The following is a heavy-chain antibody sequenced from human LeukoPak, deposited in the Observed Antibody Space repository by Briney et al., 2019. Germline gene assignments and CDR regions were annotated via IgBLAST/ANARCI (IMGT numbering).Heavy chain of an antibody. CDR3: ARQFLVGSTFHAFDL. D-gene: IGHD1-26*01. J-gene: IGHJ3*01. V-gene: IGHV4-4*07. Sequence: SETLPLTCRVSVVSMNGYYWSWLRPSAANRLEGIGHVDSSGNTNYNPSLDSRVTMSVDTSKKQFSLKLTSVTAADMAVYFCARQFLVGSTFHAFDLWGQGTRVTVSS. CDR2: VDSSGNT. CDR1: VVSMNGYY.